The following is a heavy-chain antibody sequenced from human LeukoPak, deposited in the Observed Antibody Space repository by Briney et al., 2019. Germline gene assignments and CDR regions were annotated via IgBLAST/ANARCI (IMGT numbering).Heavy chain of an antibody. J-gene: IGHJ4*02. CDR3: AKRGVVIRVILVGFHKEAYYFDS. Sequence: GGSLRLSCAVSGITLSNYGMSWVRQAPGKGLEWVAGISGSGGSTYYADSVKGRFTISRDNPKNTLYLQMNSLRAEDMAVYFCAKRGVVIRVILVGFHKEAYYFDSWGQGALVTVSS. CDR2: ISGSGGST. D-gene: IGHD3-10*01. V-gene: IGHV3-23*01. CDR1: GITLSNYG.